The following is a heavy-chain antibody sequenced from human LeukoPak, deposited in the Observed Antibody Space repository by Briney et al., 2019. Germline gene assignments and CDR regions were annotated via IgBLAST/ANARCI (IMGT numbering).Heavy chain of an antibody. V-gene: IGHV4-59*11. Sequence: SETLSLTCTVSGGPMSSHYWSWIRQPPGKGLEWLGYISYIGSTNYSPSLKSRVTISVDTSKNQFSLRLSSVTAADTAVYFCAGDQLALNALNIWGQGTMVSVSS. D-gene: IGHD1-1*01. CDR1: GGPMSSHY. CDR2: ISYIGST. CDR3: AGDQLALNALNI. J-gene: IGHJ3*02.